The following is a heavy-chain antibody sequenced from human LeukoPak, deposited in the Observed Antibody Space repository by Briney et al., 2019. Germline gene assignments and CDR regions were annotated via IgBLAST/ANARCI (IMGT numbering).Heavy chain of an antibody. CDR1: GFIFSGFW. J-gene: IGHJ6*02. V-gene: IGHV3-7*03. CDR3: ARNNGMDV. Sequence: GGSLRLSCAASGFIFSGFWMTWVRQAPGKGLEWVANIKQDGGEKYYVDSVKGRFTISKDNAKNSLYLQMNSLRAEDTALYHCARNNGMDVWGQGTTVIVSS. CDR2: IKQDGGEK.